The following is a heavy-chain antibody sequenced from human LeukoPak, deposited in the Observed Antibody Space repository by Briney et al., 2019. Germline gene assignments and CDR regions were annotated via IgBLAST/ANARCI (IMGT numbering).Heavy chain of an antibody. CDR2: ISSSSSYI. CDR1: GFTFSSYS. Sequence: GGSLRLSCAASGFTFSSYSMNWVRQAPGKGLEWVSSISSSSSYIYYADSVKGRFTISRDNAKNSLYLQMNSLRAEDTAVYYCARGGRSSSSGRYHFDYWGQGTLVTVSS. J-gene: IGHJ4*02. D-gene: IGHD6-6*01. CDR3: ARGGRSSSSGRYHFDY. V-gene: IGHV3-21*01.